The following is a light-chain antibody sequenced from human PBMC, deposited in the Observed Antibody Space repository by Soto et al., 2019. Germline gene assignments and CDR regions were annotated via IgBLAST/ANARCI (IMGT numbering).Light chain of an antibody. CDR3: TSFTTTNIWV. CDR2: EVS. V-gene: IGLV2-14*01. Sequence: QSALTQPASVSGSPGQSITISCTGTSSDIGVYNYVSWYQQHPGKAPKLVICEVSNRPSGVSSLFSGSKSGNTASLTISGLRAEDEADYYCTSFTTTNIWVFGGGTKLTVL. CDR1: SSDIGVYNY. J-gene: IGLJ3*02.